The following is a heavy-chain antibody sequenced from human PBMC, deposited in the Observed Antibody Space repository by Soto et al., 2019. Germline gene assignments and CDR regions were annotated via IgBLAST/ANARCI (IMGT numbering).Heavy chain of an antibody. CDR2: ISGSGGST. J-gene: IGHJ6*02. CDR1: GFTFSSYA. D-gene: IGHD5-18*01. CDR3: AKEGGYGYMNYYYGMDV. V-gene: IGHV3-23*01. Sequence: EVQLLESGGGLVQPGGSLRLSCAASGFTFSSYAMSWVRQAPGKGLEWVSAISGSGGSTYYADSVKGRFTISRDNSKNTLYLQMNILRAEDTAVYYCAKEGGYGYMNYYYGMDVWGQGTTVTVSS.